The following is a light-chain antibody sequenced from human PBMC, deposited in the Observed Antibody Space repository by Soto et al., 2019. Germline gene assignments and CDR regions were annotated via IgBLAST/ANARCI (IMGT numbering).Light chain of an antibody. V-gene: IGKV3-15*01. CDR2: DAS. Sequence: EIVLTQSPGTLSLSPGERATLSCRASQRISRNLAWYQQKPGQAPRLLIYDASTRATAIPTRFSGSRSGAEFTLTINSLQSEDFAVYYCQPYNNWPLTFGGGTKVDIK. CDR3: QPYNNWPLT. CDR1: QRISRN. J-gene: IGKJ4*01.